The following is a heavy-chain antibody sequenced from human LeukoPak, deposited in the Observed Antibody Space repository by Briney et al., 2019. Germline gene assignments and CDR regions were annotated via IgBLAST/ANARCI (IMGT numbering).Heavy chain of an antibody. Sequence: SATLSLTCTVSGGSISSSSYYWGWIRQPPGKGLEWIGSIYYSGSTYYNPSLKSRVTISVDTSKNQFSLKLSSVTAADTAVYYCARQTPQTDAFDIWGQGTMVTVSS. J-gene: IGHJ3*02. CDR2: IYYSGST. CDR3: ARQTPQTDAFDI. CDR1: GGSISSSSYY. V-gene: IGHV4-39*01.